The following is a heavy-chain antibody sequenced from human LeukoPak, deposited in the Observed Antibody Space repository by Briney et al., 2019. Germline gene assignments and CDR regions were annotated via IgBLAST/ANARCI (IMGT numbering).Heavy chain of an antibody. CDR2: IRCDGSNK. CDR3: AKDWSGQQLVRTDQFDY. Sequence: GGSLRLSCAASGFTLSSYGMHWVRQAPGKGLEWVAFIRCDGSNKYYADSVKGRFTISRDNSKNTLYLQMNSLRAEDTAVYYCAKDWSGQQLVRTDQFDYWGQGTLVTVSS. V-gene: IGHV3-30*02. D-gene: IGHD6-13*01. CDR1: GFTLSSYG. J-gene: IGHJ4*02.